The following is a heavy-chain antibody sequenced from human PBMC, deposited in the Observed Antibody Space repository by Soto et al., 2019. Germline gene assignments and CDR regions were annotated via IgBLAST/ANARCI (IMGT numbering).Heavy chain of an antibody. V-gene: IGHV1-18*01. J-gene: IGHJ4*02. Sequence: GASVKVSCKASGYTFTSYSINWVRQAPGQGLEWMGWISTYNGSTHYPQKFQGRVTMTRDTSTSTVYMELSSLRSEDTAVYYCARGDDFWSGSPLDYWGQGTLVTVSS. D-gene: IGHD3-3*01. CDR3: ARGDDFWSGSPLDY. CDR2: ISTYNGST. CDR1: GYTFTSYS.